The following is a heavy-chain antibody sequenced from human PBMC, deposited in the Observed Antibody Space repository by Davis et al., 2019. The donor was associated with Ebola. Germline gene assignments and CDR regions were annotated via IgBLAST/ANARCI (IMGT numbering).Heavy chain of an antibody. J-gene: IGHJ4*02. CDR3: ASLNLPLGYSGYAYFDY. D-gene: IGHD5-12*01. V-gene: IGHV4-34*01. CDR1: GGSFSGCY. CDR2: INHSGST. Sequence: PSETLSLTCAVYGGSFSGCYWSWIRQPPGKGLEWIGEINHSGSTNYNPSLKSRVTISVDTSKNQFSLKLSSVTAADTAVYYCASLNLPLGYSGYAYFDYWGQGTLVTVSS.